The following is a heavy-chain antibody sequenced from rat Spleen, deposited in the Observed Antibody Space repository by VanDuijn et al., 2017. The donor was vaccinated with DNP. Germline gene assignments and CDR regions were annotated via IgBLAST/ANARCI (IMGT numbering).Heavy chain of an antibody. CDR1: GFSLTDSS. CDR3: TRDQGVTTVPTGNWFAY. Sequence: EVQLKESGPGLVQPSQTLSLTCTVSGFSLTDSSVHWVRQPPGKGLEWMGGMGSGGSTAYNSALKSRLSISRDTSKSQVFLKMNSLQTEDTAIYYCTRDQGVTTVPTGNWFAYWGQGSLVTVSS. J-gene: IGHJ3*01. D-gene: IGHD1-1*01. V-gene: IGHV2S63*01. CDR2: MGSGGST.